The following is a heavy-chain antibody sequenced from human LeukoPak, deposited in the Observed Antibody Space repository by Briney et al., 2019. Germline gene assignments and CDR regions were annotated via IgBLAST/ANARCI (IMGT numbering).Heavy chain of an antibody. CDR2: INHSGST. Sequence: SSETLSLTCAVYGVSFSGYYWSWTRQPPGKGLEWIGEINHSGSTNYNPSLKSRVTISVDTSKKQFSLKLSSVTAADTAVYYCVTYYFDSSGPKKNYWGQGTLVTVSS. CDR3: VTYYFDSSGPKKNY. D-gene: IGHD3-22*01. J-gene: IGHJ4*02. CDR1: GVSFSGYY. V-gene: IGHV4-34*01.